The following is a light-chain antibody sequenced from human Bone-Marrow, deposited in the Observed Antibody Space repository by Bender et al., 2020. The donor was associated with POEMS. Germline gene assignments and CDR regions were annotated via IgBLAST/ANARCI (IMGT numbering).Light chain of an antibody. J-gene: IGLJ1*01. Sequence: QSVLTQPPSVSGAPGQTVTISCSGSTSNIGAGYEVHWYRHLPGSAPKFLVFDFHNRPSGVPDRFSGSKSATSASLAITGLQAEDEADYYCQSYDTSLNGYVFGTGTRVTVL. CDR2: DFH. CDR1: TSNIGAGYE. V-gene: IGLV1-40*01. CDR3: QSYDTSLNGYV.